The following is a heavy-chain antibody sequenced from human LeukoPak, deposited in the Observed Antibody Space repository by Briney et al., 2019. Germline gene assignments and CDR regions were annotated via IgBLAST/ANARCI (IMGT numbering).Heavy chain of an antibody. CDR3: ARDQVGAIPRDDAFDI. Sequence: ASVKVSCKASGYTFTSYDINWVRQATGQGLEWMGWINPNSGGTNYAQKFQGRVTMTRDTSTSTAYMELRSLRSDDTAVYYCARDQVGAIPRDDAFDIWGQGTMVTVSS. CDR1: GYTFTSYD. D-gene: IGHD1-26*01. V-gene: IGHV1-2*02. CDR2: INPNSGGT. J-gene: IGHJ3*02.